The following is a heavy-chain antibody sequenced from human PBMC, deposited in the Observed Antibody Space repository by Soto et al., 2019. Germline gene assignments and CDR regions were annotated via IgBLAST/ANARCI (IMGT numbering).Heavy chain of an antibody. J-gene: IGHJ4*02. D-gene: IGHD3-22*01. CDR3: ARDRRSYYDSSGYLDY. CDR1: GGSISSGSYY. V-gene: IGHV4-31*03. CDR2: IYYSGST. Sequence: PSETLSLTCTVSGGSISSGSYYWSWIRQHPGKGLEWIGYIYYSGSTYYNPSLKSRVTISVDTSKNQFSLKLSSVTAADTAVYYCARDRRSYYDSSGYLDYWGQGTLVTVSS.